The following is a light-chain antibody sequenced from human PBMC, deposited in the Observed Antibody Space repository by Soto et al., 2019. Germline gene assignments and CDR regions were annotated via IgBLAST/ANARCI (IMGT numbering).Light chain of an antibody. J-gene: IGKJ1*01. CDR2: GAS. V-gene: IGKV3-20*01. CDR1: QTVSNSY. Sequence: EIVLTQSPGTLSLSPGGRATLSCRASQTVSNSYIAWYQQKPGQAPRLLIYGASSRATGIPDRFSGSGSGTDFTLTISRLEPEDFAVYYCQQYGSSPWTFGQGTKVEIK. CDR3: QQYGSSPWT.